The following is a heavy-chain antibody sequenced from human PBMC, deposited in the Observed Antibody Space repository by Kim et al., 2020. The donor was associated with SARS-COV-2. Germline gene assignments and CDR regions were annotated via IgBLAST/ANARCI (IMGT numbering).Heavy chain of an antibody. CDR1: GFTFSSYG. Sequence: GGSLRLSCAASGFTFSSYGMHWVRQAPGKGLEWVAVISYDGSNKYYADSVKGRFTISSDNSKNTLYLQMNSLRAEDTAVYYCAKDRKGMTTVTNFDYWG. V-gene: IGHV3-30*18. J-gene: IGHJ4*01. CDR3: AKDRKGMTTVTNFDY. D-gene: IGHD4-17*01. CDR2: ISYDGSNK.